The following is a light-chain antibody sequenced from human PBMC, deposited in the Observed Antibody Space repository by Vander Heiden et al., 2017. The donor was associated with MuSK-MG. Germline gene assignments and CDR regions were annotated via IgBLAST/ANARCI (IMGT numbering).Light chain of an antibody. CDR2: AAS. Sequence: DIQLTQSPSSLSASVGDRVIITCRASQGIGGYIAWYRQKPGKAPELLIYAASTLQRGVPSRFSGSRSATEFTLTISSLQPEDFATYYCQQLNNCPLTFGGGTKVDIK. V-gene: IGKV1-9*01. CDR3: QQLNNCPLT. CDR1: QGIGGY. J-gene: IGKJ4*01.